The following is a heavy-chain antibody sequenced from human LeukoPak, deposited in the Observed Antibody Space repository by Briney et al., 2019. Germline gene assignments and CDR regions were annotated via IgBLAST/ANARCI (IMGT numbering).Heavy chain of an antibody. CDR3: ATEFNYYGSGSYG. D-gene: IGHD3-10*01. J-gene: IGHJ4*02. CDR1: GFTFSKYG. Sequence: GGSLRLSCAASGFTFSKYGMHWVRQAPGKGLEWVTFIRHDGSDKYYIDSVKDRFIISRDNSKNTLYLQMNSLRTEDTAVYYCATEFNYYGSGSYGWGQGTLVTVSS. CDR2: IRHDGSDK. V-gene: IGHV3-30*02.